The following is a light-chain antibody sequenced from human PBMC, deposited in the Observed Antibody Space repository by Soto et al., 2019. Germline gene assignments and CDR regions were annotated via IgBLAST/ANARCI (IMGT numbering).Light chain of an antibody. CDR2: DTS. CDR3: QQYDNLPGYT. J-gene: IGKJ2*01. Sequence: DIQMTQSPSSLSASVGDRVTITCQASQDIGNNLNWYQQKPGKAPNLLIYDTSNLETGVPSRFSGGGSGRDFTLTISTLQPEDIATYYCQQYDNLPGYTFGQGTNLEIK. CDR1: QDIGNN. V-gene: IGKV1-33*01.